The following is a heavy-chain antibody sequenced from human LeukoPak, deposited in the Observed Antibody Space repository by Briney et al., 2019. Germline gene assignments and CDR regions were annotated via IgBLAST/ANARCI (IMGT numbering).Heavy chain of an antibody. V-gene: IGHV3-74*01. J-gene: IGHJ4*02. CDR2: INNDGSST. Sequence: GGSLRLSCAASGFTFSSHVMSWVRQAPGKGLEWVSRINNDGSSTTYADSVKGRFTISRDNAKNTLYLQMNGLRADDTAVYFCASGFKSDCWGQGTLVTVSS. CDR3: ASGFKSDC. CDR1: GFTFSSHV.